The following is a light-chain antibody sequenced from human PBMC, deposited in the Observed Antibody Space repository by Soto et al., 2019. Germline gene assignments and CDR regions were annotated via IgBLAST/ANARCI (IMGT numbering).Light chain of an antibody. CDR2: ATS. J-gene: IGKJ1*01. V-gene: IGKV1D-16*01. Sequence: DIQMTQSPSSVSASVGDRVTITCRGRQGISNWLAWYQQKPEKAPKLLVYATSNLKSGVPSRLSGSGSGTEFNLTISSLQPDAFATYYGQQYNSYSPRWTFGQGTKVDIK. CDR3: QQYNSYSPRWT. CDR1: QGISNW.